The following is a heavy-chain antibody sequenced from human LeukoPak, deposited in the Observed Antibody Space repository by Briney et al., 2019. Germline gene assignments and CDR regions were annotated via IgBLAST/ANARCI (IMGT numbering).Heavy chain of an antibody. V-gene: IGHV3-11*04. D-gene: IGHD4-23*01. CDR3: ARSGRTPTPYYYGMDV. J-gene: IGHJ6*02. Sequence: GGSLRLSCAASGFTFSDYYMSWIRQAPGKGLEWVSYISSSGSTIYYADSVKGRFTISRDNAKNSLYLQMNSLRAEDTAVYYCARSGRTPTPYYYGMDVWGQGTTVTVSS. CDR2: ISSSGSTI. CDR1: GFTFSDYY.